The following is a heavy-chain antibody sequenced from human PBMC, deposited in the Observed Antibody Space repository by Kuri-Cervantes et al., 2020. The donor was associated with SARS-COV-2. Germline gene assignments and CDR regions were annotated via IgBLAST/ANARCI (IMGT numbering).Heavy chain of an antibody. CDR2: IYYSWSN. CDR3: ARLGQSITIFGVVILGGMDV. Sequence: SETLSLTCTVSGGSISSSSYYWGWIRQPPGKGLEWIGSIYYSWSNYYNPVHKSRVTISVDTSKNQFSLKLSSVTAADTAVYYCARLGQSITIFGVVILGGMDVWGQGTTVTVSS. D-gene: IGHD3-3*01. CDR1: GGSISSSSYY. J-gene: IGHJ6*02. V-gene: IGHV4-39*01.